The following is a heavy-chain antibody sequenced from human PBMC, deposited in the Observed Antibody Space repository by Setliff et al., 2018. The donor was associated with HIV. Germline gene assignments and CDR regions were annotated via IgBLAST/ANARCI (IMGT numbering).Heavy chain of an antibody. Sequence: SETLSLTCAVSGGSISGDGYSWSWIRQPPGKGLEWIGYIFHSGSTYYNPSLKSRVTISEDRSKNQFSLKLTSVTAADTAVYYCASHERGNSYGLVSWGQGMLVTVS. J-gene: IGHJ4*02. CDR1: GGSISGDGYS. CDR2: IFHSGST. D-gene: IGHD5-18*01. CDR3: ASHERGNSYGLVS. V-gene: IGHV4-30-2*01.